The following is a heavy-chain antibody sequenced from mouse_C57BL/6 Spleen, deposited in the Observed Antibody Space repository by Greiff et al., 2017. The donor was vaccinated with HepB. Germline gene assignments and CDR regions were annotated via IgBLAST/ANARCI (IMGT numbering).Heavy chain of an antibody. V-gene: IGHV1-80*01. CDR3: ARGGELWSFDY. CDR1: GYAFSSYW. Sequence: VQLQQSGAELVKPGASVKISCKASGYAFSSYWMNWVKQRPGKGLEWIGQIYPGDGDTNYNGKFKGKATLTADKSSSTAYMQLSSLTSEDSAVYFCARGGELWSFDYGGQGTTLTVSS. CDR2: IYPGDGDT. D-gene: IGHD1-1*02. J-gene: IGHJ2*01.